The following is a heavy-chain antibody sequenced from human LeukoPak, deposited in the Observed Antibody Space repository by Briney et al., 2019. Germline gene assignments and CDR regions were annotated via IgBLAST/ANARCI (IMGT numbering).Heavy chain of an antibody. CDR1: GYTFSSHG. CDR3: AKMMGQRLYDYCMDV. Sequence: GGSLRLSCAASGYTFSSHGLTWVRQAPGKGLEWVSAMSGSGDGTYYADSVKGRFTISRDNSKNTLYLQMNSLRAEDTAVYYCAKMMGQRLYDYCMDVWGKGTTVTVSS. J-gene: IGHJ6*03. CDR2: MSGSGDGT. D-gene: IGHD3-16*01. V-gene: IGHV3-23*01.